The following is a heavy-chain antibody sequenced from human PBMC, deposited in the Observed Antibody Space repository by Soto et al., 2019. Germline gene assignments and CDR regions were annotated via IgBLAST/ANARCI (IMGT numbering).Heavy chain of an antibody. J-gene: IGHJ4*02. CDR1: GYTFTTYS. CDR2: ISAYNGNT. D-gene: IGHD5-12*01. Sequence: ASVKVSCKTSGYTFTTYSINWVRQAPGQGLERMGWISAYNGNTNYAPKFQGRVTIIADESTSTVYMDLGSLRSEDTAMYYCARGGVDVVATSAFDYWGQGTLVTVSS. V-gene: IGHV1-18*04. CDR3: ARGGVDVVATSAFDY.